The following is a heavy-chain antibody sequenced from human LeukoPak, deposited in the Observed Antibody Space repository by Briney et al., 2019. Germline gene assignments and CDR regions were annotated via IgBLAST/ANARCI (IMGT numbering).Heavy chain of an antibody. V-gene: IGHV4-59*08. CDR2: IYYSGST. J-gene: IGHJ4*02. Sequence: SETLSLAWLLAARSLSMLYSGCVRQPPGKGLEWIGYIYYSGSTNYNPSLKSRVTISVDTSKNQFSLKLRSLAAADSAVYYCSGSYDFRSVHRDYWGQGTLVTVSS. D-gene: IGHD3-3*01. CDR1: ARSLSMLY. CDR3: SGSYDFRSVHRDY.